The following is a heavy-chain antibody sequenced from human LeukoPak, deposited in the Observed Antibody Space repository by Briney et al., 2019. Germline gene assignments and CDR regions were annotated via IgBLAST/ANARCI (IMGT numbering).Heavy chain of an antibody. V-gene: IGHV4-39*01. CDR3: ARHGVVVPAASRPNWFDP. CDR2: IYYSGST. CDR1: GGSISSSSYY. D-gene: IGHD2-2*01. Sequence: PSETLSLTCTVSGGSISSSSYYWGWIRQPPGKGLEWIGSIYYSGSTYYNPSLKSRVTISVDTSKNQFSLKLSSVTAADTAVYYCARHGVVVPAASRPNWFDPWGQGTLVTVSS. J-gene: IGHJ5*02.